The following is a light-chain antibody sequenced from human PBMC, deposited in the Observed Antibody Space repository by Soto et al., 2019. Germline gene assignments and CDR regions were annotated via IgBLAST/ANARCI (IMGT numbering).Light chain of an antibody. CDR2: GAS. J-gene: IGKJ2*01. CDR1: QSVSSSY. Sequence: EIVLTQSPGTLSLSPGERATLSCRASQSVSSSYLAWYQQKPGQAPRLLIYGASSRATGIPDRFSGSGSGTDFTLTISRLEPEDFEVYYCQQYGSSPPMYTFGQGTKLEIK. CDR3: QQYGSSPPMYT. V-gene: IGKV3-20*01.